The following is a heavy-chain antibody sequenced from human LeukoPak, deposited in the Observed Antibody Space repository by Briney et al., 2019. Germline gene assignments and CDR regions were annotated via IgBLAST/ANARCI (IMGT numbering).Heavy chain of an antibody. V-gene: IGHV4-34*01. CDR2: INHSGST. J-gene: IGHJ4*02. Sequence: SETLSLTCVVYGGSFSGYYWSWIRQPPGKGLEWIGEINHSGSTNYNPSLKSRVTISVDTSKNQFSLKLSSVTAADTAVYYCARGGDGYNWGYFDYWGQGTLVTVSS. D-gene: IGHD5-24*01. CDR3: ARGGDGYNWGYFDY. CDR1: GGSFSGYY.